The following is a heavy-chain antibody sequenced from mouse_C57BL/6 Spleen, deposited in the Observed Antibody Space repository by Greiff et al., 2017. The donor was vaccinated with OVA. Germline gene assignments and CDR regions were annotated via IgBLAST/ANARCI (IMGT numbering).Heavy chain of an antibody. J-gene: IGHJ1*03. D-gene: IGHD4-1*01. V-gene: IGHV5-6*02. CDR2: ISSGGRYT. Sequence: EVKLEESGGDLVKPGGSLKLSCAASGFTFSSYGMSWVRQTPDKRLEWVATISSGGRYTYYPDSVKGRFTISRDNAKNTLYLQMSSLKSEDTAMYYCARLTGTGYCDVWGTGTTVTVSS. CDR3: ARLTGTGYCDV. CDR1: GFTFSSYG.